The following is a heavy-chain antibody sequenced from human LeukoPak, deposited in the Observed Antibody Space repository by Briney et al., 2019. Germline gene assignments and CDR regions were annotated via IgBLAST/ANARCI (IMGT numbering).Heavy chain of an antibody. Sequence: GASVKVSCKASGYTFTSYGISWVRQAPGQGLEWMGWISAYNGNTNYAQKLQGRVTMTTDTSTSTAYMELRSLRSDDTAVYYCARHYDFWSGSNPREARYYGMDVWGQGTTVTVS. D-gene: IGHD3-3*01. V-gene: IGHV1-18*01. CDR3: ARHYDFWSGSNPREARYYGMDV. CDR2: ISAYNGNT. J-gene: IGHJ6*02. CDR1: GYTFTSYG.